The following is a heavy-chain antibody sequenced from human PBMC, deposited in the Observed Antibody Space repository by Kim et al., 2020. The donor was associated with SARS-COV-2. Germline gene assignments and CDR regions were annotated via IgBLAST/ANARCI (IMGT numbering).Heavy chain of an antibody. CDR2: ISPSCGST. D-gene: IGHD3-22*01. J-gene: IGHJ4*02. V-gene: IGHV1-46*01. Sequence: ASVKVSCKASGYIFTSHYMHWVRQAPGQGLEWMGIISPSCGSTTYPQKFQGRVTMTGDTSTSTVYMELRSLRSEDTAVYFCARGGLGSSGIFDYWGQGTL. CDR1: GYIFTSHY. CDR3: ARGGLGSSGIFDY.